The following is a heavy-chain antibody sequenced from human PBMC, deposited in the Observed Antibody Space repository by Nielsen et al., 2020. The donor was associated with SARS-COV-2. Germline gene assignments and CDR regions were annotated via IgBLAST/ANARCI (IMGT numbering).Heavy chain of an antibody. CDR1: GFTFSSYG. D-gene: IGHD1-26*01. V-gene: IGHV3-30*19. J-gene: IGHJ4*02. CDR2: ISYDGSNK. Sequence: GESLKISCAASGFTFSSYGMHWVRQAPGKGLEWVAVISYDGSNKYYADSVKGRFTISRDNSKNTLYLQMNSLRAEDTAVYYCARVASGSYNGYFDYWGQGTLVTVSS. CDR3: ARVASGSYNGYFDY.